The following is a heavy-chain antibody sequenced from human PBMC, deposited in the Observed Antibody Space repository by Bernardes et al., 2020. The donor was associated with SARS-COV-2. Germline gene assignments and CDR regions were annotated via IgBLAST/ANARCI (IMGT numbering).Heavy chain of an antibody. V-gene: IGHV3-74*01. CDR1: ESPFSSDW. D-gene: IGHD1-26*01. CDR2: MNSDGSTT. CDR3: VREFGGPEDY. J-gene: IGHJ4*02. Sequence: GGSLRLSCLASESPFSSDWMPWFRQFPGRGLFWVARMNSDGSTTNHADSVKGRFTISRDNARNTLYLQMNSLRLEDTAVYYCVREFGGPEDYWGQGTLVTVSS.